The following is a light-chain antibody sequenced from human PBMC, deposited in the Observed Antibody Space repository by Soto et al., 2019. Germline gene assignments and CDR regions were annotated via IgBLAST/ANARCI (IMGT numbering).Light chain of an antibody. CDR3: QQYNNWWT. V-gene: IGKV3-15*01. J-gene: IGKJ1*01. CDR1: QSDNSN. Sequence: EIVMTQSPATLSVSPGERATLSCRASQSDNSNLAWYQQKPGQAPRLLIYGASTRATGIPARFSGSGSETEFTLTISSLQSEDFAFYYCQQYNNWWTFGQGTKVEIK. CDR2: GAS.